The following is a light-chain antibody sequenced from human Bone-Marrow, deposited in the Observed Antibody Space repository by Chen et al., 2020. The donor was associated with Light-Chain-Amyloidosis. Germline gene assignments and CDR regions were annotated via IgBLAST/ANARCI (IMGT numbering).Light chain of an antibody. Sequence: ELMMTQSPATLSASPGERATLSCRASQSVSSNLAWYQQKPGQAPRLLIYDASTRATGIPARFSGSGSGTEFTLTISSLQSEDFAVYYCQQYNNWPPLFGGGTKVEIK. V-gene: IGKV3-15*01. CDR3: QQYNNWPPL. J-gene: IGKJ4*01. CDR2: DAS. CDR1: QSVSSN.